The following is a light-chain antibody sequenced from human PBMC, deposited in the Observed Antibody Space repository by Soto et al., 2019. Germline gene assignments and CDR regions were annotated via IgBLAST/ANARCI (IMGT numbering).Light chain of an antibody. V-gene: IGLV1-44*01. Sequence: QSVLTRAPSASETPGQTVSISCSGSNSNIASNTVNWYQHLPGTAPKLLIYYNNQRPSGVPDRFSGSKSGTSASLAISGLQSEDESDYYCAAWDDTLKRYVFGTGTKVTV. CDR2: YNN. CDR1: NSNIASNT. CDR3: AAWDDTLKRYV. J-gene: IGLJ1*01.